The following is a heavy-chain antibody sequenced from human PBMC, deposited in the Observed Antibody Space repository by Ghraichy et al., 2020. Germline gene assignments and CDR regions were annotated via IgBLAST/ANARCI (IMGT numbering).Heavy chain of an antibody. CDR1: GGSVSSGSYY. CDR2: IYSSGST. V-gene: IGHV4-61*01. Sequence: SETLSLTYTVSGGSVSSGSYYWSWIRQPPGKGLEWIGYIYSSGSTNYNPSLKSRVTISVDTSKNQFSLKLSSVTAADTAVYYCARDQRWLHPLDYWGQGTLVTVSS. D-gene: IGHD5-24*01. CDR3: ARDQRWLHPLDY. J-gene: IGHJ4*02.